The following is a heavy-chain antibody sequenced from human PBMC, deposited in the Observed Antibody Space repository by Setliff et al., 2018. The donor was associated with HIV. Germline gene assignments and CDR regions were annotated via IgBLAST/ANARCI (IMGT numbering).Heavy chain of an antibody. CDR1: GFTFRTFA. CDR2: ISYDGSKN. J-gene: IGHJ4*02. Sequence: LRLSCVASGFTFRTFAMHWVRQAPGKGLEWVSVISYDGSKNHYADSVKGRFTISRDNSENTLYLQMNSLRPEDTAIYYCAKEVPYSNGFMYFDYWGQGTLVTVS. D-gene: IGHD3-22*01. CDR3: AKEVPYSNGFMYFDY. V-gene: IGHV3-30*07.